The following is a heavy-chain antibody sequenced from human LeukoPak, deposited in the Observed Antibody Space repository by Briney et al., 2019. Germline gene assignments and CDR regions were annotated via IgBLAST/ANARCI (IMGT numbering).Heavy chain of an antibody. D-gene: IGHD2-21*02. CDR3: ARGRVVVTAILQYYYYMDV. Sequence: SVKVSCKASGGSFSSYAISWVRQAPGQGLEWMGRIIPIFGTANYAQKFQGRVTITTDESTSTAYMELSSPRSEDTAVYYCARGRVVVTAILQYYYYMDVWGKGTTVTVSS. CDR2: IIPIFGTA. V-gene: IGHV1-69*05. J-gene: IGHJ6*03. CDR1: GGSFSSYA.